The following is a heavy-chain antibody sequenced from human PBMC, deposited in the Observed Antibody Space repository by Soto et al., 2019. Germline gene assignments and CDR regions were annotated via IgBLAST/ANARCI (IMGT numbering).Heavy chain of an antibody. V-gene: IGHV4-34*01. J-gene: IGHJ5*02. Sequence: QVQLQQWGAGLLKPSETVSLTCAVYGGSFIGYYGTWIRQPPGKGLEWIGEINHSGSTNYNPFLKSRVTISADTSKNQFSLRLSSVTAADTAVYYCATLGHYDFWSGFRKGNWFDPWGQGTLVTVSS. CDR3: ATLGHYDFWSGFRKGNWFDP. CDR1: GGSFIGYY. D-gene: IGHD3-3*01. CDR2: INHSGST.